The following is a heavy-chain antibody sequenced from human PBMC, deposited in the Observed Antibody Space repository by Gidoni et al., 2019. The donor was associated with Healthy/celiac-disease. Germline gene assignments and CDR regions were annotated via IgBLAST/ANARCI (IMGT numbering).Heavy chain of an antibody. CDR3: ASSTVTDYGMDV. Sequence: EVQLVESVGGLVQPAWSLSLSCAASGFTVSSNYMSWVRQAPGKGLEWVSVIYSGGSTYYADSVKGRFTISRHNSKNTLYLQMNSLRAEDTAVYYCASSTVTDYGMDVWGQGTTVTVSS. D-gene: IGHD4-17*01. J-gene: IGHJ6*02. CDR1: GFTVSSNY. V-gene: IGHV3-53*04. CDR2: IYSGGST.